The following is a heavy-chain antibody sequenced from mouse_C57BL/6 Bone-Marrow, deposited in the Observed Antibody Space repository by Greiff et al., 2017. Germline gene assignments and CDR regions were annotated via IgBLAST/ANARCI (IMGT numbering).Heavy chain of an antibody. CDR3: AIPPPGLRRDYYAMDY. CDR2: IHPSDSDT. J-gene: IGHJ4*01. D-gene: IGHD2-2*01. CDR1: GYTFTSYW. V-gene: IGHV1-74*01. Sequence: QVQLQQPGAELVKPGASVKVSCKASGYTFTSYWMHWVKQRPGQGLEWIGRIHPSDSDTNYNQKFKGKATLTVDKSSSTAYMQLSSLTSEDSAVYYWAIPPPGLRRDYYAMDYWGQGTSVTVSS.